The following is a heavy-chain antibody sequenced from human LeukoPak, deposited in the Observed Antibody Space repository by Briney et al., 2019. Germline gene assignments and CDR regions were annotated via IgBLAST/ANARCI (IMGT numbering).Heavy chain of an antibody. Sequence: GGSLRLPCAASGFTFGSYGMHWVRQAPGKGLEWVAVIWYDGSNKYYADSVKGRFTISRDNSKNTLYLQMNSLRAEDTAVYYCARGDYDFWSGYPHNWFDPWGQGTLVTVSS. V-gene: IGHV3-33*01. CDR2: IWYDGSNK. J-gene: IGHJ5*02. CDR3: ARGDYDFWSGYPHNWFDP. CDR1: GFTFGSYG. D-gene: IGHD3-3*01.